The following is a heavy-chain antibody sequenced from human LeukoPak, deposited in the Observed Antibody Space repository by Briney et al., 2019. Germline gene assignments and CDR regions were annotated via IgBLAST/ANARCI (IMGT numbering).Heavy chain of an antibody. V-gene: IGHV3-11*01. CDR2: ITSSGTTT. CDR1: AFTFSDHY. J-gene: IGHJ4*02. D-gene: IGHD4-17*01. Sequence: GGSLRFSGAASAFTFSDHYMSWFRLSPGNGLEWHSYITSSGTTTYYADSVKGRFTISRDNAKNSMYLQMNSLRPEDTAVYYCARDPAYGDPEWGQGTLVTVSS. CDR3: ARDPAYGDPE.